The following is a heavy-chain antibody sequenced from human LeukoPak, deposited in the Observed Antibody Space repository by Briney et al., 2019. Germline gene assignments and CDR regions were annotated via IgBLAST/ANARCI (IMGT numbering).Heavy chain of an antibody. J-gene: IGHJ4*02. CDR1: GYSFTSYW. D-gene: IGHD1-26*01. Sequence: GESLKISCKGSGYSFTSYWIGWVRQLPGKGLEWMGIIYPGDSDTRYSPSFQGQVTISADKSISTAYLQWSSLKASDTAMYYCARRRDLYSGSYYPFDYWGQGTLVTVSS. CDR3: ARRRDLYSGSYYPFDY. CDR2: IYPGDSDT. V-gene: IGHV5-51*01.